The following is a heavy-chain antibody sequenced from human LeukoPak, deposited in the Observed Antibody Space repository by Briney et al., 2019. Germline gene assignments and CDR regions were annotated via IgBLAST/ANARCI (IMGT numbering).Heavy chain of an antibody. CDR2: ISGSGGSI. CDR1: GFTFNNYA. D-gene: IGHD2-2*01. V-gene: IGHV3-23*01. Sequence: PGGSLRLSCAASGFTFNNYAMTWVRQSPGKGLEWVSGISGSGGSIYYADSVKGRFTISRDNAKNSLYLQMNSLRAEDTAFYYCARGYCSSTSCYIDSWGQGTLVTVSS. J-gene: IGHJ4*02. CDR3: ARGYCSSTSCYIDS.